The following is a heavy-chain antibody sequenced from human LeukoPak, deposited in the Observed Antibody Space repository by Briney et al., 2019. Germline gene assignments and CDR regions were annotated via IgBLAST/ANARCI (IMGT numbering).Heavy chain of an antibody. J-gene: IGHJ4*02. CDR2: ISSSSSYI. CDR3: AKDSCTSAICYAFDY. V-gene: IGHV3-21*04. D-gene: IGHD2-2*01. CDR1: GFTFSSYS. Sequence: GGSLRLSCATSGFTFSSYSMNWVRQAPGKGLEWVSCISSSSSYIYYTDSVKGRFTISRDNSKNTLYLQMNSLRAEDTAVYYCAKDSCTSAICYAFDYWGQGTLVTVSS.